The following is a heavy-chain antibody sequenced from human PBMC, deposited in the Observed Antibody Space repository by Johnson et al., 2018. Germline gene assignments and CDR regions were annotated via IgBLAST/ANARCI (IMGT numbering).Heavy chain of an antibody. V-gene: IGHV5-51*01. J-gene: IGHJ4*02. CDR2: IYPDDSNT. D-gene: IGHD6-13*01. CDR3: AISRGLSSCLDY. CDR1: GFSFSNYW. Sequence: VQLVESGAEVKKPGESLKISCKGSGFSFSNYWIAWVRQMPGKGLEWMGIIYPDDSNTRYSPSFHGQVTISADKSISTAYLQGGSLKAPDTAMYHCAISRGLSSCLDYWGQGTLVTVSS.